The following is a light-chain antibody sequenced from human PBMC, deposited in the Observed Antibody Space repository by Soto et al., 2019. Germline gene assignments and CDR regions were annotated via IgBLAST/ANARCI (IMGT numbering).Light chain of an antibody. CDR3: QQRSNWPPS. J-gene: IGKJ4*01. Sequence: EIVLTQSPATLSLSPGERATLSCRASQSVSSYLAWYQQKPGQAPRLLIYDASNRPTRIPARFSGSESGTDFTLTISSLEPADFAVYYCQQRSNWPPSFGGGTKVEIK. CDR1: QSVSSY. CDR2: DAS. V-gene: IGKV3-11*01.